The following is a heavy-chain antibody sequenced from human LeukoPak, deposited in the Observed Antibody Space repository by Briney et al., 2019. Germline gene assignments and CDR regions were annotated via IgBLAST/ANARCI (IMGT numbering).Heavy chain of an antibody. J-gene: IGHJ5*02. CDR1: GDSISSYY. CDR2: IYFRGST. Sequence: PSETLSLTCTVSGDSISSYYWSWVRQPPGKGLEWIGYIYFRGSTNYNPSLKSRVTISVDASKNHFSLNLTSVTAADAAVYYCARDLGYSGFDWAPWGQGTLVTVSS. D-gene: IGHD5-12*01. V-gene: IGHV4-59*12. CDR3: ARDLGYSGFDWAP.